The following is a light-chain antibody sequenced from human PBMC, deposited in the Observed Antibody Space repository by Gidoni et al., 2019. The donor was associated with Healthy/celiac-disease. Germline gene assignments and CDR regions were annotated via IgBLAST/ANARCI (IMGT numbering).Light chain of an antibody. J-gene: IGKJ2*01. V-gene: IGKV3-15*01. Sequence: QSVSSNLAWYQQKPGQAPRLLIYGASTRATGIPARFSGSGSGTEFTLTISSLQSEDFAVYYCQQYNNWRPPGYTFGQGTKLEIK. CDR1: QSVSSN. CDR3: QQYNNWRPPGYT. CDR2: GAS.